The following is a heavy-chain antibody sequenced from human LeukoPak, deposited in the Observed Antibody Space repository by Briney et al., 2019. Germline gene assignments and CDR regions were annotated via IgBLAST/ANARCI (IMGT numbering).Heavy chain of an antibody. CDR1: GFTFSTDW. CDR2: IRQDGSAK. D-gene: IGHD2-2*01. Sequence: GGSLRLAFAVSGFTFSTDWVSWGRQAPGKGLGWVANIRQDGSAKYYVDSVKGRFTISRDNAKNSLYLQMNSLRAEDTGVYYGAASSDAPANMWAQGTLVTVPS. V-gene: IGHV3-7*01. CDR3: AASSDAPANM. J-gene: IGHJ4*02.